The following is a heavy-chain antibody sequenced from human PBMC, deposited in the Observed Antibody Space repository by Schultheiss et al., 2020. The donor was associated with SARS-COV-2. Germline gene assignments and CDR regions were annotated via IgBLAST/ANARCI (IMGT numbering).Heavy chain of an antibody. Sequence: SETLSLTCAVYGGSFSGYYWGWIRQPQGKGLEWIGEINHSGSTNYNASLKSRVTISVDRSKNQFSLKLSSVTAADTAVYYCASGDCSSTSCYAGPGYWGQGTLVTVSS. CDR2: INHSGST. CDR3: ASGDCSSTSCYAGPGY. D-gene: IGHD2-2*01. J-gene: IGHJ4*02. CDR1: GGSFSGYY. V-gene: IGHV4-34*01.